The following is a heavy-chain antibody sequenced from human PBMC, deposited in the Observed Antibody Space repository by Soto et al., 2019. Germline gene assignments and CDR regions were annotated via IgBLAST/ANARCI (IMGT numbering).Heavy chain of an antibody. CDR1: GFTFTSYA. D-gene: IGHD2-2*01. J-gene: IGHJ6*01. V-gene: IGHV3-23*01. Sequence: VQLLESGGDLVQPGGSLRLSCAASGFTFTSYAMSWVRQAPGKGLEWVSIVSGSAGRAYYADSVKGRFTISRDNSKNTLSLQMDSLSAEDTAVYYCAKVTSARVFYFGLDVW. CDR3: AKVTSARVFYFGLDV. CDR2: VSGSAGRA.